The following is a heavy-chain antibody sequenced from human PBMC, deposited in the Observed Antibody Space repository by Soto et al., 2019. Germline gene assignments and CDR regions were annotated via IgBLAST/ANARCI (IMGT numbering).Heavy chain of an antibody. CDR1: GGSMSSHY. CDR2: ISYSGSS. Sequence: PSETLSLTCTVSGGSMSSHYWTWLRQPPGKGLEWIGYISYSGSSYYNPSLKSRVTISADTSRNQFSLRLTSVIAADTAVYFCARADPAAAGGFWGQGTLVTVSS. V-gene: IGHV4-59*11. D-gene: IGHD2-2*01. CDR3: ARADPAAAGGF. J-gene: IGHJ4*02.